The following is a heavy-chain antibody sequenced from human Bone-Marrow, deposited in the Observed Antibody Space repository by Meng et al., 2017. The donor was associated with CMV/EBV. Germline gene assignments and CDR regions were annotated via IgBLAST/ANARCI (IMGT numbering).Heavy chain of an antibody. Sequence: GESLKISCAASGFTFSSYEMNWVRQAPGKGLEWVSYISSSGSTIYYADSVKGRFTISRDNSKNTLYLQMNSLRAEDTAVYYCARESEVFGVDYFDYWGQGTLVTVSS. V-gene: IGHV3-48*03. D-gene: IGHD3-3*01. CDR2: ISSSGSTI. CDR1: GFTFSSYE. CDR3: ARESEVFGVDYFDY. J-gene: IGHJ4*02.